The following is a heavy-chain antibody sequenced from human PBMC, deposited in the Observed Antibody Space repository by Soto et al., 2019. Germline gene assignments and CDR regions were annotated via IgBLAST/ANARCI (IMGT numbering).Heavy chain of an antibody. CDR3: ARTVMGCSSTTCYTNYFDY. V-gene: IGHV1-18*04. J-gene: IGHJ4*02. D-gene: IGHD2-2*02. CDR2: ISGYNGNT. CDR1: GYTFMNYG. Sequence: QVQLVQSGDEVKKPAASVKVSCKTSGYTFMNYGINWLRQAPGQGLEWMGWISGYNGNTNYAQMFQGRINMTTDTTTSTAYLELGSLRSDDTAVYYCARTVMGCSSTTCYTNYFDYWGQGTLVTVSS.